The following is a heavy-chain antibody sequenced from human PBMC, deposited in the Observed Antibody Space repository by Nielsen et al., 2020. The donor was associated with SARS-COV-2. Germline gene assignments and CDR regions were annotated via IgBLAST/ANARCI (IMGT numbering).Heavy chain of an antibody. D-gene: IGHD2-21*02. CDR1: GFTFSSYA. Sequence: GGSLRLSCAASGFTFSSYAMHWVRQAPGKGLEWVAVISYDGSNKYYADSVKGRFTISRDNSKNTLYLQMNSLRAEDTAVYYCAKDRCGGDCYPPWFDPWGQGTLVTVSS. J-gene: IGHJ5*02. CDR2: ISYDGSNK. CDR3: AKDRCGGDCYPPWFDP. V-gene: IGHV3-30*04.